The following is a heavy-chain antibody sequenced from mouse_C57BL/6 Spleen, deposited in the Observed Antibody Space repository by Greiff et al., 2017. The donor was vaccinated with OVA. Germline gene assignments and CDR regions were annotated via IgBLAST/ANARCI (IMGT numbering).Heavy chain of an antibody. D-gene: IGHD1-1*01. CDR1: GYTFTSYW. Sequence: QVQLQQPGAELVKPGASVKLSCKASGYTFTSYWMHWVKQRPGQGLEWIGMIHPNSGSTNYNEKFKSKATLTVDKSSSTAYMQLSSLTSEDSAVYYCARVPGSSYEGYWYFDVWGTGTTVTVSS. J-gene: IGHJ1*03. CDR2: IHPNSGST. CDR3: ARVPGSSYEGYWYFDV. V-gene: IGHV1-64*01.